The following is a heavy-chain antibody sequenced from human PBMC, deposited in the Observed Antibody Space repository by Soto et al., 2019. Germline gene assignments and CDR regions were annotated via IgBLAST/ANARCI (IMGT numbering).Heavy chain of an antibody. CDR2: ISGSGGSR. J-gene: IGHJ3*02. Sequence: EVQLLESGGGLVQPGGSLRLSCAASGFTFNSYAMTWVRQAPGRGLEWVSAISGSGGSRYYADSVQGRFIISRENSKNTVXXQXXXXXXXXXXXXXXXXXXXXXXXXXXXRDAFDMWGQGTMVTVSS. CDR3: XXXXXXXXXXXXXRDAFDM. V-gene: IGHV3-23*01. CDR1: GFTFNSYA.